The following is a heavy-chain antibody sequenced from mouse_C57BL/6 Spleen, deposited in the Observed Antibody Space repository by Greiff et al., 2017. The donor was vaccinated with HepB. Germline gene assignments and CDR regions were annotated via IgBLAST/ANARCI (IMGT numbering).Heavy chain of an antibody. CDR2: IDPSDSYT. D-gene: IGHD1-3*01. CDR1: GYTFTSYW. J-gene: IGHJ4*01. V-gene: IGHV1-69*01. CDR3: EREKVATGYAMDY. Sequence: QVQLQQPGAELVMPGASVKLSCKASGYTFTSYWMHWVKQRPGQGLEWIGEIDPSDSYTNYNQKFKGKSTLTVDKSSSTAYMQLSSLTSEDSAVYYCEREKVATGYAMDYWGQGTSGTVSS.